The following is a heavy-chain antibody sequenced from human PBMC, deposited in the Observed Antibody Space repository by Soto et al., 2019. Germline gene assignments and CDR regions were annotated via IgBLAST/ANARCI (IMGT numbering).Heavy chain of an antibody. V-gene: IGHV3-23*01. D-gene: IGHD4-4*01. Sequence: GGSLRLSCVASGFTFSSYAMSWFRQASGKGLEWVSAIGDSGGNTYYADSVKGRFTISRDNSNNTLYLQMNSLRAEDTALYYCAKKFDGSNWYFDYWGQGTLVTVSS. J-gene: IGHJ4*02. CDR1: GFTFSSYA. CDR3: AKKFDGSNWYFDY. CDR2: IGDSGGNT.